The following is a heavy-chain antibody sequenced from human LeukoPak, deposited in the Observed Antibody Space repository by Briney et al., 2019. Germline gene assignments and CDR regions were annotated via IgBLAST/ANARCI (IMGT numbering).Heavy chain of an antibody. CDR1: GFTFRSYG. Sequence: GGSLRLSCVASGFTFRSYGMHWVRQVPGKGLEWVTFIRHDGSNPYYADSVKGRFTISRDNSKSTLYLEMNSLRAEDTAVYYCARRGVRDYDSSGPDYWGQGTLVTVSS. CDR3: ARRGVRDYDSSGPDY. D-gene: IGHD3-22*01. CDR2: IRHDGSNP. V-gene: IGHV3-30*02. J-gene: IGHJ4*02.